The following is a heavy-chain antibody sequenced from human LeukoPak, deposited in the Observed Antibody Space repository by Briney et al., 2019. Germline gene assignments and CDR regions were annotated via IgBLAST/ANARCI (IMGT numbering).Heavy chain of an antibody. V-gene: IGHV1-46*01. CDR3: ARETSMNLLEWLPPYYYGMDV. CDR1: GYTFTSYY. D-gene: IGHD3-3*01. Sequence: ASVKVSCKASGYTFTSYYMHWVRQAPGQGLEWMGIINPSGGSTSYAQKFQGRVTMTRDTSTSTVYMELSSLRSEDTAVYYCARETSMNLLEWLPPYYYGMDVWGQGTTVTVPS. J-gene: IGHJ6*02. CDR2: INPSGGST.